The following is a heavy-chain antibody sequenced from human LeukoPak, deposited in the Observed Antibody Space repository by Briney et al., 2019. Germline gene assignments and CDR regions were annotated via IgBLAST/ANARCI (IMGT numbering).Heavy chain of an antibody. CDR2: IYYSGST. Sequence: PSQTLSLTCTVSGGSISSDGYYWSWIRQHPGKGLEWIGYIYYSGSTYYNPSLKSRVTISVDTSKNQFSLKLSSVTAADTAVYYCARETYYYDSSGYYYDWFDPWGQGTLVTVSS. CDR3: ARETYYYDSSGYYYDWFDP. V-gene: IGHV4-31*03. J-gene: IGHJ5*02. D-gene: IGHD3-22*01. CDR1: GGSISSDGYY.